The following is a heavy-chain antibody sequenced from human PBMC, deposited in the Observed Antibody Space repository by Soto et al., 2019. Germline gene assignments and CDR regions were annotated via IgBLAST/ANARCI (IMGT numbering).Heavy chain of an antibody. J-gene: IGHJ4*02. CDR3: ARDSAVGATKLGFEY. CDR1: SASISTYY. D-gene: IGHD1-26*01. V-gene: IGHV4-59*01. CDR2: IYYSGST. Sequence: QVQLQESGPGLVKPSETLSLTCTVSSASISTYYWNCIRQPPGHGLEWIGYIYYSGSTNYNPALTSRVAISLVPSKNQVSLRLSSLTAADPAVYYCARDSAVGATKLGFEYCGQGTLVSVSS.